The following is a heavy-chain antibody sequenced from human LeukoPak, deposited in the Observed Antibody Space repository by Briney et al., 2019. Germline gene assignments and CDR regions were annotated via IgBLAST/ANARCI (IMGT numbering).Heavy chain of an antibody. CDR3: ARGYCSGGSCYFDY. CDR2: ISSSSSYI. CDR1: GFTFSSYS. J-gene: IGHJ4*02. Sequence: GGSLRLSCAASGFTFSSYSMNWVRQAPGKGLEWASSISSSSSYIYYADSVKGRFTISRDNAKNSLYLQMNSLRAEDTAVYYCARGYCSGGSCYFDYWGQGTLVTVSS. D-gene: IGHD2-15*01. V-gene: IGHV3-21*01.